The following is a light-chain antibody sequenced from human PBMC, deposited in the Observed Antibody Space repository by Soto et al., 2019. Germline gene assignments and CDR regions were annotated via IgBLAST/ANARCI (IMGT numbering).Light chain of an antibody. CDR2: GAS. CDR3: QQYGSSPWT. J-gene: IGKJ1*01. CDR1: QSVTSNY. V-gene: IGKV3-20*01. Sequence: EIVLTQSPATLSLSPGERATLSCRASQSVTSNYLAWYQQKPGQTPRLLIYGASSRATGVPDRFSGSGSGTDFTLTSSGLEPEDFAVYYCQQYGSSPWTFGQGTKVEIK.